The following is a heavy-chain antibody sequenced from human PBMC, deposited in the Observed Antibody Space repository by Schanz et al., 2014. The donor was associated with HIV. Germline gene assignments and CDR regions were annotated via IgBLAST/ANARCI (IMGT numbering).Heavy chain of an antibody. J-gene: IGHJ6*02. Sequence: QVQLVQSGAEMKKPGASVKVSCKTSGYTFTGYFMHWVRQAPGQGLEWMGWIKPNDGGTKSAQKFLGRVTMTRDSSISTAYMELTRLTSDDTAVYYCAREGTAARQFYYYGMDVWGQGTTVTVSS. CDR3: AREGTAARQFYYYGMDV. V-gene: IGHV1-2*02. CDR2: IKPNDGGT. D-gene: IGHD6-6*01. CDR1: GYTFTGYF.